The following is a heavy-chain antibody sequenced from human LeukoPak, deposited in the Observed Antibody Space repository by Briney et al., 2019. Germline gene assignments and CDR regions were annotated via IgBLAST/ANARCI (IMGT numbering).Heavy chain of an antibody. CDR3: ARVALTGEGGRGYFNL. V-gene: IGHV4-39*02. J-gene: IGHJ2*01. CDR1: GDSISTSRYA. CDR2: IYNSGST. Sequence: SETPSLTCTVSGDSISTSRYAWGWIRQSPGKGLEWIGTIYNSGSTNLNPSLKTRVTMSVDASKNHFSLNLNSVTAADTALYFCARVALTGEGGRGYFNLWGRGNLVSVSS. D-gene: IGHD3-16*01.